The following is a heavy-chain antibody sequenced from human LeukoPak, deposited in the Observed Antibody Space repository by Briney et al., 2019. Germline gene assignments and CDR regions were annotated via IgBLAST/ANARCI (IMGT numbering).Heavy chain of an antibody. J-gene: IGHJ5*02. Sequence: SEALSLTCTVSGYSISSGYYWGWIRPPPGKGLEWIGSFYHSGSTYYNPSLKSRVTISVDTSKNQFSLKLSSVTAADTAVYYCARVLGWFGELLTLGFDPWGQGTLVTVSS. CDR1: GYSISSGYY. D-gene: IGHD3-10*01. V-gene: IGHV4-38-2*02. CDR2: FYHSGST. CDR3: ARVLGWFGELLTLGFDP.